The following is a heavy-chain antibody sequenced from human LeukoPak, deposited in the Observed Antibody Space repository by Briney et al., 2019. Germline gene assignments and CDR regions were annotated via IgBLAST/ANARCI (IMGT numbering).Heavy chain of an antibody. V-gene: IGHV1-18*01. CDR3: ARNTLLLWFGELFPDPGDGDFDY. J-gene: IGHJ4*02. D-gene: IGHD3-10*01. Sequence: ASVKVSRKASGYTFTSYGISWVRQAPGQGLEWMGWISAYNGNTNYAQKLQGRVTMTTDTSTSTAYMELRSLRSDDTAVYYCARNTLLLWFGELFPDPGDGDFDYWGQGTLVTVSS. CDR2: ISAYNGNT. CDR1: GYTFTSYG.